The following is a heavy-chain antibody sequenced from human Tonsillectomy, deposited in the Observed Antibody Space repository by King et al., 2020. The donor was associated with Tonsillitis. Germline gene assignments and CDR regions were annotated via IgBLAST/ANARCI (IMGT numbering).Heavy chain of an antibody. V-gene: IGHV3-64*01. CDR3: ARDPTRGPGTAVTPNWFDP. CDR1: GFTFSSYA. Sequence: VQLVESGGGLVQPGGSLRLSCAASGFTFSSYAMHWVRQAPGKGLQYVSAIDYSGSSTYYAYSVKGRFTISRDNSKNTLYLQMGSLKVEDMAVYYCARDPTRGPGTAVTPNWFDPWGQGTLVTVSS. D-gene: IGHD4-23*01. J-gene: IGHJ5*02. CDR2: IDYSGSST.